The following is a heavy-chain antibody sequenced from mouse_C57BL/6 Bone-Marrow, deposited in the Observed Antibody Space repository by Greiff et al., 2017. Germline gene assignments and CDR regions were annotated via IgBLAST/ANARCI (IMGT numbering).Heavy chain of an antibody. D-gene: IGHD2-1*01. CDR2: INPGSGGT. V-gene: IGHV1-54*01. Sequence: QVQLKQSGAELVRPGTSVKVSCKASGYAFTNYLIEWVKQRPGQGLEWIGVINPGSGGTNYNEKFKGKATLTADKSSSTAYMQLSSLTSEDSAVYVCARSIYYGTYEREDYWGQGTTLTVSS. CDR3: ARSIYYGTYEREDY. CDR1: GYAFTNYL. J-gene: IGHJ2*01.